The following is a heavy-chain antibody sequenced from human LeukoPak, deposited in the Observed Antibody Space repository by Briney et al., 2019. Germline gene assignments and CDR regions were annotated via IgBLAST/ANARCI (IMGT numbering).Heavy chain of an antibody. CDR3: ARSRSGNYFDY. D-gene: IGHD3-3*01. CDR2: ISSSGDNM. CDR1: GFTFSYNS. J-gene: IGHJ4*02. Sequence: HPGGSLRLSCAASGFTFSYNSMIWVRQAPGKGLEWVSYISSSGDNMYYADSVKGRFTISRDNAKNSLFRQMNSVRAEDTAVYYCARSRSGNYFDYWGQGTLVTVSS. V-gene: IGHV3-48*04.